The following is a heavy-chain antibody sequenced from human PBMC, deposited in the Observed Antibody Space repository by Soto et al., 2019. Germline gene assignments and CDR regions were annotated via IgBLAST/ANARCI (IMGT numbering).Heavy chain of an antibody. J-gene: IGHJ5*02. D-gene: IGHD3-3*01. Sequence: SETLSLTCTVSGGSISSGGYYWSWIRQHPGKGLEWIGYIYYSGSTYYNPSLKSRVTISVDTSKNQFSLKLSSVTAADTAVYYCAREVLMESFNWFDPWGQGTLVTV. CDR3: AREVLMESFNWFDP. CDR2: IYYSGST. CDR1: GGSISSGGYY. V-gene: IGHV4-31*03.